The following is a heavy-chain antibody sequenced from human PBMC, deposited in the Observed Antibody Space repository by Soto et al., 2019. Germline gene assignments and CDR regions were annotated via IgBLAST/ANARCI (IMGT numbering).Heavy chain of an antibody. D-gene: IGHD1-26*01. Sequence: GALKISFMGSGYTFTSYWIGGVRQIPGKGLEWMGIIYPGGSDTSYCTSFVGLVPILADQSLRTAYLQWQRLQASDTAIDSCVRAGLVGSNSLTKSWFDPWGPGTLVTVYS. CDR3: VRAGLVGSNSLTKSWFDP. V-gene: IGHV5-51*01. CDR2: IYPGGSDT. CDR1: GYTFTSYW. J-gene: IGHJ5*02.